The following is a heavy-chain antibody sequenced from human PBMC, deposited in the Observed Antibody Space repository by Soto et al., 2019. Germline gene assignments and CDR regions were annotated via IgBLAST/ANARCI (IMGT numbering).Heavy chain of an antibody. CDR1: GGSISSGDYS. D-gene: IGHD3-3*01. CDR3: ARGVTVFGLVSRFWFDP. J-gene: IGHJ5*02. V-gene: IGHV4-30-4*01. Sequence: SETLSLTCTFSGGSISSGDYSWGWVRQSPGKGLEWIGHIYNSGITYYNPSLKSRVVISIDTSRNQFSLRLNSLTAADRAVYFCARGVTVFGLVSRFWFDPWGQGTVVTVSS. CDR2: IYNSGIT.